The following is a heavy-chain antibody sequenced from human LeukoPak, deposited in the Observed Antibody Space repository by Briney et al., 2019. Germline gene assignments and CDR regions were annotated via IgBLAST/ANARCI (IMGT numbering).Heavy chain of an antibody. D-gene: IGHD4-23*01. V-gene: IGHV4-30-2*01. CDR2: IFHTGST. J-gene: IGHJ4*02. CDR1: GGSISSGDYS. Sequence: SETLSLTCAVSGGSISSGDYSWSWIRQPPGKGPEWMGYIFHTGSTYYNPSLKSRVTISLDMSTNQFSLRLSSVTAADTAVYYCARDYGGNSWDYWGQGTLVTVSS. CDR3: ARDYGGNSWDY.